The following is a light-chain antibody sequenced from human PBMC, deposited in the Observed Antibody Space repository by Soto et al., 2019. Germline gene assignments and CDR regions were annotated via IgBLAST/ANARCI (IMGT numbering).Light chain of an antibody. CDR3: SSYTRSTTWL. J-gene: IGLJ3*02. CDR1: ISDVGAYNY. CDR2: EVS. Sequence: QSVLTQPASVSGSPGQSITISCTGSISDVGAYNYVSWYQQHPGKAPKLMIYEVSNRPSGVAFRFSGSKPGNTASLTISGLQAEDEGDYFCSSYTRSTTWLFGGGTKLTVL. V-gene: IGLV2-14*01.